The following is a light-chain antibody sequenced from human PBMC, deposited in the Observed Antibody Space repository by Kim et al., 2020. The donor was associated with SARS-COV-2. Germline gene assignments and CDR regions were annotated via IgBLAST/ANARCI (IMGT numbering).Light chain of an antibody. J-gene: IGLJ1*01. CDR3: SSYTSNSTYV. V-gene: IGLV2-14*03. CDR2: DVS. Sequence: GQLITISGTGTGSDVGHYNYVSWYQQHPGKAPKLMIYDVSNRPSWASYRFSGSKSDNTASLTISGLQADDEADYYCSSYTSNSTYVFGTGTKVTVL. CDR1: GSDVGHYNY.